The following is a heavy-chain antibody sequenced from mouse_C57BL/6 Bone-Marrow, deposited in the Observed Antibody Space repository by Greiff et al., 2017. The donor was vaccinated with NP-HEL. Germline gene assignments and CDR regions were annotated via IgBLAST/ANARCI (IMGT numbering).Heavy chain of an antibody. CDR1: GYTFTSYW. V-gene: IGHV1-69*01. CDR2: IDPSDSYT. CDR3: ASFAY. Sequence: VQLQQPGAELVMPGASVKLSCKASGYTFTSYWMHWVKQRPGQGLEWIGEIDPSDSYTNYNQKFKGKSKLTVDKSSSTAYMQLSSLTSEDSAVYYCASFAYWGQGTLVTVSA. J-gene: IGHJ3*01.